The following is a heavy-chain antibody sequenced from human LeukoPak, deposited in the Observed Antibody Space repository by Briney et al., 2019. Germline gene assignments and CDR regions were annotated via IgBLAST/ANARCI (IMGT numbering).Heavy chain of an antibody. Sequence: ASVKISCKASGYTFRGNYIHWLRQAPGQGLEWMGWIDANNGDTKSAQKFQGRVTMSRDTSISTAYMDPSSLSPDDAAGYYCARDPYSVTLYFFDYWGQGTLVTVSS. CDR3: ARDPYSVTLYFFDY. CDR2: IDANNGDT. J-gene: IGHJ4*02. CDR1: GYTFRGNY. D-gene: IGHD4-11*01. V-gene: IGHV1-2*02.